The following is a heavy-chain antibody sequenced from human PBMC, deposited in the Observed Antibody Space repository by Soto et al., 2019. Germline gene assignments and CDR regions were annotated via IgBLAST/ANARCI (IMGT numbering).Heavy chain of an antibody. CDR1: GYTLDNHA. Sequence: QIQVVQSEVEVKRPGASVRISCKASGYTLDNHAVTWVRQAPGQGLEWMGWIGALLYNDATNKARKFQGRLTMARDTSPNTVYMDLGSLRSDDTAVYYCARGTKGAGGWYFDLWGRGTLVVVSS. CDR2: IGALLYNDAT. J-gene: IGHJ2*01. D-gene: IGHD2-8*01. CDR3: ARGTKGAGGWYFDL. V-gene: IGHV1-18*01.